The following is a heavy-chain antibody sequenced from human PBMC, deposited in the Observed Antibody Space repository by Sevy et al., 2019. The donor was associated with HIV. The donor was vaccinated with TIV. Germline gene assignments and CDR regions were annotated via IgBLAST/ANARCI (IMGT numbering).Heavy chain of an antibody. V-gene: IGHV3-30*04. CDR1: GFIFSNFA. J-gene: IGHJ1*01. CDR3: ARGENNDEFSQY. Sequence: GGSLRLSCAASGFIFSNFAMHWVRQAPGKGLEWVAVTSYDGSHKYYADSVKGRFTVSRDNSRNILSLEMNSLRRDDTAVYYCARGENNDEFSQYWGQGTLVTVSS. D-gene: IGHD1-26*01. CDR2: TSYDGSHK.